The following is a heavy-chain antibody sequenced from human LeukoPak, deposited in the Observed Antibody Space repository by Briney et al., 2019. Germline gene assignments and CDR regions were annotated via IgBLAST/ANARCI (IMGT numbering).Heavy chain of an antibody. CDR1: GGTFSSYA. CDR3: ARDSSPSGGYYYYMDV. V-gene: IGHV1-69*13. J-gene: IGHJ6*03. CDR2: IIPIFGTA. Sequence: SVKVSCXASGGTFSSYAISWVRQAPGQGLEWMGGIIPIFGTANYAQKFQGRVTITADESTSTAYMELSSLRSEDTAVYYCARDSSPSGGYYYYMDVWGKGTTVTVSS. D-gene: IGHD6-6*01.